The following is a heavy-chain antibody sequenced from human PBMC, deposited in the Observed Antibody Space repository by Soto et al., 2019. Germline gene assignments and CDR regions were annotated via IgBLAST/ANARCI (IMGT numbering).Heavy chain of an antibody. CDR1: GYTFTSYG. CDR2: ISAYNGNT. V-gene: IGHV1-18*01. CDR3: ARVLYYYDSSGYSY. J-gene: IGHJ4*02. D-gene: IGHD3-22*01. Sequence: ASVKVSCKASGYTFTSYGISWVRQALGQGLEWMGWISAYNGNTNYAQKLQGRVTMTTDTSTSTAYMELRSLRSDDTAVYYCARVLYYYDSSGYSYWGQGTLVTVSS.